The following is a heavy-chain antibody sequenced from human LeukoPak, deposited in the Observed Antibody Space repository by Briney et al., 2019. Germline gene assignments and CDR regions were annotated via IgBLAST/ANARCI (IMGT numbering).Heavy chain of an antibody. CDR3: AHRPGDGSLAFDS. D-gene: IGHD7-27*01. V-gene: IGHV2-5*02. CDR2: IYWDDDS. CDR1: GFSLSTSEVA. J-gene: IGHJ4*02. Sequence: SGPTLVKPTQTLTLTCTFSGFSLSTSEVAVGWIRQPPGKALEWLALIYWDDDSRYTPSLKSRLTITNDTSKNQVVLTLTNVDPVDTATYYCAHRPGDGSLAFDSWGQGTLVTVSS.